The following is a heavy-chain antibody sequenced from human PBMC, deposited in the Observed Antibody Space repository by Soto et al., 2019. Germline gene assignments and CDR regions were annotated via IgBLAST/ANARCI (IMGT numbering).Heavy chain of an antibody. V-gene: IGHV1-18*01. CDR2: SSTYNGNT. CDR1: GYTLSNYG. J-gene: IGHJ6*03. D-gene: IGHD3-3*01. Sequence: QAQLVQSGAEMKKPGASVKVSCKASGYTLSNYGISWVRQAPGQGHEWMGWSSTYNGNTKYAKKFQGRVTMTTDTSTSTAYMELRSLRSDDTAVYYCVRDHHDFSSDYHYYHMDVWGKGTTVTVSS. CDR3: VRDHHDFSSDYHYYHMDV.